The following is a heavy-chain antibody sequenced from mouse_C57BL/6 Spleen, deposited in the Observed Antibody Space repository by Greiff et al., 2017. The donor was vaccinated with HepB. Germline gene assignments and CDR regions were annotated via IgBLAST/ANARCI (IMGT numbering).Heavy chain of an antibody. CDR2: IDPSDSET. CDR3: ARWDYGSPYAMDY. V-gene: IGHV1-52*01. CDR1: GYTFTSYW. Sequence: VKLQQPGAELVRPGSSVKLSCKASGYTFTSYWMHWVKQRPIQGLEWIGNIDPSDSETHYNQKFKDKATLTVDKSSSTAYMQLSSLTSEDSAVYYCARWDYGSPYAMDYWGQGTSVTVSS. D-gene: IGHD1-1*01. J-gene: IGHJ4*01.